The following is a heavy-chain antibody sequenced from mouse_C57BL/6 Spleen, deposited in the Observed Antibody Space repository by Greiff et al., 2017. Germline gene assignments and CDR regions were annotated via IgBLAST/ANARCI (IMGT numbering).Heavy chain of an antibody. J-gene: IGHJ3*01. CDR2: ISGGGGNT. CDR1: GFTFSSYT. D-gene: IGHD2-3*01. Sequence: EVQGVESGGGLVKPGGSLKLSCAASGFTFSSYTMSWVRQTPEKRLEWVATISGGGGNTYYPDSVKGRFTISRDNAKNTLYLQMSSLRSEDTALYYCARHWDGYSWFAYWGQGTLVTVSA. CDR3: ARHWDGYSWFAY. V-gene: IGHV5-9*01.